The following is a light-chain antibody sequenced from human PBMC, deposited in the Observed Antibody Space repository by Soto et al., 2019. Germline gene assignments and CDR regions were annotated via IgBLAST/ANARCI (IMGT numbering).Light chain of an antibody. CDR1: SGYTSYA. V-gene: IGLV4-69*01. CDR2: LNSDGRH. J-gene: IGLJ2*01. Sequence: QPVLTQSPSASASLGASVKLTCTLSSGYTSYAIAWYQQQPEKGPRYLMNLNSDGRHSKGDGIPDRFSGSSSGAERYLTISSLQSEDEADYYCQTWGTGSHVVFGGGTKLTVL. CDR3: QTWGTGSHVV.